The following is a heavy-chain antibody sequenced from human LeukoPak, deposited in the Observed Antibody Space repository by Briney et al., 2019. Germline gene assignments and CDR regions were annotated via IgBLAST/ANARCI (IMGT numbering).Heavy chain of an antibody. CDR1: GDSVSSSSAA. J-gene: IGHJ4*02. Sequence: SQTLSLTCAISGDSVSSSSAAWNWTRQSPSRGLEWLGRTYYRSKWFNNYAISMRSRITINPDPSMNQLSLQLKSVTPEDTAVYYCARERSSGPFFDYWGQGMLVTVSS. CDR2: TYYRSKWFN. D-gene: IGHD3-22*01. V-gene: IGHV6-1*01. CDR3: ARERSSGPFFDY.